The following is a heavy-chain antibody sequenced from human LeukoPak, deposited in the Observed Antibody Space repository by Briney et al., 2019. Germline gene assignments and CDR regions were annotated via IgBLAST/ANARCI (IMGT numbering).Heavy chain of an antibody. CDR1: GYTLTELS. D-gene: IGHD4-17*01. CDR3: ATDLITVTTNNY. Sequence: ASVKVSCKVSGYTLTELSMHWVRQAPGKGLEWMGGFDPEDGETIYAQKFQGRVTMTEDTSTDTAYMELSSLRSEDTAVYYCATDLITVTTNNYWGQGTLVTVSS. J-gene: IGHJ4*02. V-gene: IGHV1-24*01. CDR2: FDPEDGET.